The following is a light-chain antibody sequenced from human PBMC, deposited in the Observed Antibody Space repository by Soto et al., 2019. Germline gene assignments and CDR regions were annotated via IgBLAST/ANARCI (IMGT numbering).Light chain of an antibody. Sequence: QSVLTQPPSASGSPGQSVAISCTGTSSDIGGYNYVSWYQQCPGKAPKLILYEVSTRPSGVPDRFSGSKSGNTASLTVSGLQADDEAHYYCSSYAGNNMYVVFGGGTKLTVL. CDR1: SSDIGGYNY. CDR3: SSYAGNNMYVV. V-gene: IGLV2-8*01. CDR2: EVS. J-gene: IGLJ2*01.